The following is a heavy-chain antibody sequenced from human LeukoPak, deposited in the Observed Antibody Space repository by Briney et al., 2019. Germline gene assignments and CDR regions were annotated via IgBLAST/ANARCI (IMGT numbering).Heavy chain of an antibody. Sequence: ASVKVSCKTSGYTFTDYYIHWVGQAPGQGLEWMGWINPNSGGTDYAQKFQGRVTMTSDTSISTAYMELSRLRSDDTAVYYCTRVRIYFDWANDYWGQGTLVTVSS. V-gene: IGHV1-2*02. D-gene: IGHD3-9*01. CDR2: INPNSGGT. CDR3: TRVRIYFDWANDY. CDR1: GYTFTDYY. J-gene: IGHJ4*02.